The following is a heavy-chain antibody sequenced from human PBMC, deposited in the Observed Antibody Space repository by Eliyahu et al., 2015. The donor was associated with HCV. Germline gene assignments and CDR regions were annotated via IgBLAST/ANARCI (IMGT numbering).Heavy chain of an antibody. CDR2: IKSKTDGGTT. D-gene: IGHD1-26*01. CDR1: SNAW. CDR3: TTDGVEWELLSGY. Sequence: SNAWMNWVRQAPGKGLEWVGRIKSKTDGGTTDYAAPVKGRFTISRDDSKNTLYLQMNSLKTEDTAVYYCTTDGVEWELLSGYWGQGTLVTVSS. V-gene: IGHV3-15*07. J-gene: IGHJ4*02.